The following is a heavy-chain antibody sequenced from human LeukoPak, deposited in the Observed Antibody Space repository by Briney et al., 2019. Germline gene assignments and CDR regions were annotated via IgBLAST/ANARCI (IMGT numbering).Heavy chain of an antibody. CDR2: IWYDGRNK. CDR3: ARDPYSSSSGSGDY. CDR1: GFTVSSNY. V-gene: IGHV3-33*08. J-gene: IGHJ4*02. D-gene: IGHD6-13*01. Sequence: PGGSLRLSCAASGFTVSSNYMNWVRQAPGKGLEWVAVIWYDGRNKHYADSVKGRSTISRDNARNTLFLQMNSLRAEDTAVYYCARDPYSSSSGSGDYWGQGTLVTVSS.